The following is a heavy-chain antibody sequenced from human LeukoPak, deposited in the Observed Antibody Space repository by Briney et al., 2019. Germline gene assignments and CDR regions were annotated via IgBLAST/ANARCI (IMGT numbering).Heavy chain of an antibody. CDR2: IGASGADT. Sequence: GGSLRLSCEASGFTFSSYAMTWVRQAPERGLEWVSAIGASGADTYYADSVKGRFTISRDNAKNTLHLHMTSLGAEDTAVYFCARRPRDTSGYYLGAFEAWGQGTTATVSS. CDR1: GFTFSSYA. D-gene: IGHD3-22*01. CDR3: ARRPRDTSGYYLGAFEA. V-gene: IGHV3-23*01. J-gene: IGHJ3*01.